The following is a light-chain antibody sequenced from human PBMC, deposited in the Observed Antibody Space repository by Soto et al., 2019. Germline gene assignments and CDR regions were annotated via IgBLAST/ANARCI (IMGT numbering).Light chain of an antibody. J-gene: IGKJ4*01. CDR1: QSVSSSH. V-gene: IGKV3D-20*02. CDR2: SAS. CDR3: QQRSNWPPST. Sequence: EIVFTQSPGTLSLPPGERATLSCRASQSVSSSHLAWYQQKPGQAPRLLIYSASSRATGIPDRFSGSGSGTDFTLTISRLEPEDFAVYYCQQRSNWPPSTFGGGTKVDI.